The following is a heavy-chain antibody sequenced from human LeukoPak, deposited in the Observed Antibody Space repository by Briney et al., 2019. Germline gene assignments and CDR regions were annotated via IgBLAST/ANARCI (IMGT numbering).Heavy chain of an antibody. J-gene: IGHJ4*02. D-gene: IGHD6-19*01. CDR1: GDSVSSNSAA. CDR3: ARRGAKAVVAGTDPFDY. V-gene: IGHV6-1*01. Sequence: SQTLSLTCAISGDSVSSNSAAWNWIRQSPSRGLEWLGRTYYRSKWYNDYAVSVKSRITINPNTSKNQFSLQLNSVTPEDTAVYYCARRGAKAVVAGTDPFDYWGQGTLVTVSS. CDR2: TYYRSKWYN.